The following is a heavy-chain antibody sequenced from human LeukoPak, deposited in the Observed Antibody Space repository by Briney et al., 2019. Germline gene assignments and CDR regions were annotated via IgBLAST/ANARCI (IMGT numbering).Heavy chain of an antibody. D-gene: IGHD4-23*01. Sequence: SETLSLTCAVYGGPFSGYYWSWIRQPPGKGLEWIGEINHSGSTNYNPSLKGRVIISVDTSKNQFSLKLSPVTAADTAVYYCARVGVDDSGNIIKYFFDYWGQGTLVTVSS. CDR3: ARVGVDDSGNIIKYFFDY. CDR2: INHSGST. J-gene: IGHJ4*02. V-gene: IGHV4-34*01. CDR1: GGPFSGYY.